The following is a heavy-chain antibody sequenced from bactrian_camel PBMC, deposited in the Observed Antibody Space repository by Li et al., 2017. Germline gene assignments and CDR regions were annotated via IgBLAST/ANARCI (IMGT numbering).Heavy chain of an antibody. J-gene: IGHJ4*01. CDR1: GYTVRGYIVY. Sequence: QVQLVESGGGSVQAGGSLRLSCADSGYTVRGYIVYMGWFRQAPGGECELVSTISTDEDTYYADSVKGRFAISHDNEENILYLQMNNLKPEDTAVYYCAHDHSGLSMPCWGQGTQVTVS. V-gene: IGHV3S55*01. CDR2: ISTDEDT. CDR3: AHDHSGLSMPC.